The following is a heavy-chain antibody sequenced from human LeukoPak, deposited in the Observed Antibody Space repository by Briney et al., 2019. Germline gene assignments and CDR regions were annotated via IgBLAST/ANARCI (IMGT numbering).Heavy chain of an antibody. CDR3: ARHLASSSWYGGIDY. D-gene: IGHD6-13*01. CDR1: GGSISSSSYY. J-gene: IGHJ4*02. Sequence: SETLSLTCTVSGGSISSSSYYWGWIRQPPGKGLEWIGSIYYSGSTYYNPSLKSRVTISVDTSKNQFSLKLSSVTAADTAVYYCARHLASSSWYGGIDYWGQGTLVTVSS. CDR2: IYYSGST. V-gene: IGHV4-39*01.